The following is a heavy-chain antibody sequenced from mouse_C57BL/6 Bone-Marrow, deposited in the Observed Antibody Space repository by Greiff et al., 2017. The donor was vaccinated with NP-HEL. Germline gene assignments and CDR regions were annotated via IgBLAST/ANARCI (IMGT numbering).Heavy chain of an antibody. CDR3: ARGGLLRYCFDY. CDR1: GYTFTSYW. V-gene: IGHV1-64*01. J-gene: IGHJ2*01. Sequence: QVQLQQPGAELVKPGASVKLSCKASGYTFTSYWMHWVKQRPGQGLEWIGMIHPNSGSTNYNEKFKSKATLTVDKSSSTAYMQRSSLTSEYSAVYYCARGGLLRYCFDYWGQGTTLTVSS. D-gene: IGHD1-1*01. CDR2: IHPNSGST.